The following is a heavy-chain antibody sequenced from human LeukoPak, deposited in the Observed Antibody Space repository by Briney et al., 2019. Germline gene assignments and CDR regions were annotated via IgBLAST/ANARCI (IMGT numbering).Heavy chain of an antibody. CDR3: ANLDPLVVVPAV. D-gene: IGHD2-2*01. CDR1: GFTFSSYA. V-gene: IGHV3-23*01. J-gene: IGHJ4*02. Sequence: QAWGSLRLSCAASGFTFSSYAMSWVRQAPGKGLEWVAAISGSGGSTYYADSVKGRFTISRDNSKNALYLQMNSLRAEDTAVYYCANLDPLVVVPAVWGQGPLVTVPS. CDR2: ISGSGGST.